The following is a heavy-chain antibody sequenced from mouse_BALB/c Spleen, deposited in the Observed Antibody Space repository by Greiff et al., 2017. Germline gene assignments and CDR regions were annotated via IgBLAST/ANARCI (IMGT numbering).Heavy chain of an antibody. J-gene: IGHJ1*01. CDR1: GDSITSGY. Sequence: EVKLVESGPSLVKPSQTLSLTCSVTGDSITSGYWNWIRKFPGNKLEYMGYISYSGSTYYNPSLKSRISITRDTSKNQYYLQLNSVTTEDTATYYCARAGDGYLWYFDVWGAGTTVTVSS. D-gene: IGHD2-3*01. CDR2: ISYSGST. CDR3: ARAGDGYLWYFDV. V-gene: IGHV3-8*02.